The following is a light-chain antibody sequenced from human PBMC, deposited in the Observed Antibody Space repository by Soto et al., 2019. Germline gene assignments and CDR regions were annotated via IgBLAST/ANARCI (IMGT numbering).Light chain of an antibody. Sequence: EIGMTQSPVTLSVSPGERATLTCRASQSVSWYLAWYQQKPGHAPRLLFYSASTRATGIPARFSGSGSGTEFTLTISSLQSEDFAGYYCQHDANWARTFGQGTKVEIK. CDR2: SAS. CDR1: QSVSWY. J-gene: IGKJ1*01. CDR3: QHDANWART. V-gene: IGKV3-15*01.